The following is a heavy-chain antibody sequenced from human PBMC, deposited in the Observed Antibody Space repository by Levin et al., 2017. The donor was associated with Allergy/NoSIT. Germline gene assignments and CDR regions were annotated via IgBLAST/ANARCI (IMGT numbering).Heavy chain of an antibody. CDR1: GFTFSNCA. CDR3: ARDRSGNAWYGYFVQ. CDR2: ISHDGRNK. J-gene: IGHJ4*02. D-gene: IGHD3-9*01. Sequence: PGGSLRLSCAVSGFTFSNCAMHWVRQAPGKGLEWVAVISHDGRNKYYTDSVKGRFTISRDNSKNTLYLQMDSLRGDDTALYYCARDRSGNAWYGYFVQWGQGTPVTVSS. V-gene: IGHV3-30*03.